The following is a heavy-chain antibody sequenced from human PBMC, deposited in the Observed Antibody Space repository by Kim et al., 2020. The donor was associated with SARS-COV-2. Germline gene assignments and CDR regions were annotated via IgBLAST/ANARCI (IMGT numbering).Heavy chain of an antibody. Sequence: ASVKVSCKASGYTFTSYGISWVRQAPGQGLEWMGWISAYNGNTNYAQKLQGRVTMTTDTSTSTAYMELRSLRSDGTAVCYCTRARSGVWYDILTGPMGVSNWFVPWGQGTLFTVSS. D-gene: IGHD3-9*01. CDR2: ISAYNGNT. V-gene: IGHV1-18*01. J-gene: IGHJ5*02. CDR3: TRARSGVWYDILTGPMGVSNWFVP. CDR1: GYTFTSYG.